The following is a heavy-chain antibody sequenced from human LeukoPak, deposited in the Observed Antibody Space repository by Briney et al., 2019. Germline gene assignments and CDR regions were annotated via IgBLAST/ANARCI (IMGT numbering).Heavy chain of an antibody. Sequence: GGSLRLSCAASGFTFSSYGMHWVRQAPGKGLEWVAFIRYDGSNKYYADSVKGRFTISRDNSKNTLYLQMNSLRAEDTAVYYCASEPYYYDSSGHTPGGYWGQGTLVTVSS. J-gene: IGHJ4*02. CDR1: GFTFSSYG. CDR3: ASEPYYYDSSGHTPGGY. CDR2: IRYDGSNK. D-gene: IGHD3-22*01. V-gene: IGHV3-30*02.